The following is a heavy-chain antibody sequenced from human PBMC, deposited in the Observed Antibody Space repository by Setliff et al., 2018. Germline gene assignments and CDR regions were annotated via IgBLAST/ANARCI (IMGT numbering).Heavy chain of an antibody. CDR1: GYTFTSYG. V-gene: IGHV1-69*06. CDR2: IIPIFGTA. D-gene: IGHD3-22*01. Sequence: VASVKVSCKASGYTFTSYGISWVRQAPGQGLEWMGRIIPIFGTANYAQKFQGRVTITGDKSTSTAYMELSSLRCEDTAVYYCARDRPPYYYDSSGYYYSAGNFDYWGQGTLVTVSS. J-gene: IGHJ4*02. CDR3: ARDRPPYYYDSSGYYYSAGNFDY.